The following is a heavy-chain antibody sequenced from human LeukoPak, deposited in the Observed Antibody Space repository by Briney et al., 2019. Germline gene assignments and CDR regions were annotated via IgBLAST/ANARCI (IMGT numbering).Heavy chain of an antibody. J-gene: IGHJ4*02. Sequence: GGSLRLSCAASGFTFSSYAMSWVRQAPGKGLEWVSAISGSGGSTYYADSVKGRFSISRDNSKNALYLQMSSLRVEDTAVYYCARIAGGGTVITHWGQGTLVTVSS. CDR1: GFTFSSYA. D-gene: IGHD4-23*01. V-gene: IGHV3-23*01. CDR2: ISGSGGST. CDR3: ARIAGGGTVITH.